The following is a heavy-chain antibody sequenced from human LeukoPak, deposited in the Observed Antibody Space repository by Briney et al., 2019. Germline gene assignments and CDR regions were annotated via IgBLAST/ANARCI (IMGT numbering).Heavy chain of an antibody. D-gene: IGHD1-20*01. CDR3: ARGNWNDHFWFDP. J-gene: IGHJ5*02. CDR1: GYTFTGYY. V-gene: IGHV1-2*02. Sequence: ATVKVSCKASGYTFTGYYLHWVRQAPGQGLEWMGWINPNSGSTNYAQKFQGRVTMTRDTSISTAYMELSRLRSDDTAVYYCARGNWNDHFWFDPWGQGTLV. CDR2: INPNSGST.